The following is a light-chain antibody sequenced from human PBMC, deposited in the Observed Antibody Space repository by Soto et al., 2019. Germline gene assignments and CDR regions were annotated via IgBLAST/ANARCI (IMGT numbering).Light chain of an antibody. CDR3: QHYGSSRT. J-gene: IGKJ1*01. CDR2: GAS. V-gene: IGKV3-20*01. CDR1: QSVSSSY. Sequence: EIVLTQSPGTLSLSPGERATLSCRASQSVSSSYLAWYQQKPGQAPRLLIYGASSRATGIPDRFSGSGSGTDFTLTISILEPEDFAVYYCQHYGSSRTFGQGTKVEIK.